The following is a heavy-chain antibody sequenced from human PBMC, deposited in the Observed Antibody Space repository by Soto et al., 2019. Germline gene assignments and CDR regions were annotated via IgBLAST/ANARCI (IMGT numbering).Heavy chain of an antibody. D-gene: IGHD4-17*01. CDR3: VRDQGGYGDYAVYYGMDV. V-gene: IGHV3-74*03. Sequence: GGSLRLSCAASGLTFRSYWMHWVRQAPGKGLVWVSRINTDGSVAMYVDSVKGRFTISRDNAKNTLYLHMNSLRAEDTAVYYCVRDQGGYGDYAVYYGMDVWGQGTTVTVSS. J-gene: IGHJ6*02. CDR1: GLTFRSYW. CDR2: INTDGSVA.